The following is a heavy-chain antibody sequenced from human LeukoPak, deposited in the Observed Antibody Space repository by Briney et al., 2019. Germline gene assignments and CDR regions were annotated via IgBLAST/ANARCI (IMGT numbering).Heavy chain of an antibody. CDR1: GFTFSRYW. CDR2: VKQDGSEK. Sequence: GGSLRLSCAASGFTFSRYWMSWVRQAPGKGLEWVANVKQDGSEKYYVDSVKGRFTISRDNAKNSLYLQMNSLRAEDTAVYYCAREGRGYKVAKFDYWGQGTLVTVSS. J-gene: IGHJ4*02. D-gene: IGHD3-22*01. V-gene: IGHV3-7*01. CDR3: AREGRGYKVAKFDY.